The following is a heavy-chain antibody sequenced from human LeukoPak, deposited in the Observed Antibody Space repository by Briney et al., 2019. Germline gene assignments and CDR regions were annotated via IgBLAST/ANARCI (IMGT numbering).Heavy chain of an antibody. CDR3: ARSPPGISYYFDY. J-gene: IGHJ4*02. V-gene: IGHV3-33*08. D-gene: IGHD6-6*01. CDR2: IWYDGSNK. CDR1: GFTFSSYA. Sequence: PGGSLRLSCAASGFTFSSYAMSWVRQAPGKGLEWVAVIWYDGSNKYCADSVKGRFTISRDNSKNTLYLQMNSLRAEDTAVYYCARSPPGISYYFDYWGQGTLVTVSS.